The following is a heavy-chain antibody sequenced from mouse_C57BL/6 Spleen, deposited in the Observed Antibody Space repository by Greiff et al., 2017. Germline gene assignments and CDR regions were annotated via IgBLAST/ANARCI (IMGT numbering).Heavy chain of an antibody. V-gene: IGHV1-39*01. D-gene: IGHD3-2*02. Sequence: VQLLQSGPELVKPGASVKISCKASGYSFTDYNMNWVKQSNGKSLEWIVVINPNYGTTSYNQKFKGKATFTVDQSSSTAYMQLNSLTSEDSAVYYCAPSSSGYETWFAYWGQGTLVTVSA. CDR3: APSSSGYETWFAY. CDR1: GYSFTDYN. J-gene: IGHJ3*01. CDR2: INPNYGTT.